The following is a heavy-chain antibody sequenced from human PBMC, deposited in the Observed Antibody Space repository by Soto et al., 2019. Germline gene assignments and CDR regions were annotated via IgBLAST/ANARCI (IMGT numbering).Heavy chain of an antibody. Sequence: QVQLVESGGGVVQPGRSLRLSCAASGFTFSSYAMHWVRQAPGKGLEWVAVISYDGSNKYYADSVKGRFTISRDNSKNTLYLQMNSLRAEDTAVYYCAGETSGLWFGELLHYYGMDVWGQGTTVTXSS. D-gene: IGHD3-10*01. V-gene: IGHV3-30-3*01. CDR1: GFTFSSYA. CDR3: AGETSGLWFGELLHYYGMDV. CDR2: ISYDGSNK. J-gene: IGHJ6*02.